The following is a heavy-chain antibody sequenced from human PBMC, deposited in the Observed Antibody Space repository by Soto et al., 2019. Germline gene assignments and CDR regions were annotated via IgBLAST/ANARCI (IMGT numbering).Heavy chain of an antibody. J-gene: IGHJ6*02. CDR3: ARIIRTLAWDGVDV. D-gene: IGHD3-10*01. CDR2: IYNIGST. Sequence: QVQLQESGPGLVKASETLSLTCTVSAGSISSYYWGWIRQSPGKGLEWIGYIYNIGSTNYNPSLKSRLTMSVDTSKNQFSLELSSVTAADTAVYYCARIIRTLAWDGVDVWGQG. CDR1: AGSISSYY. V-gene: IGHV4-59*01.